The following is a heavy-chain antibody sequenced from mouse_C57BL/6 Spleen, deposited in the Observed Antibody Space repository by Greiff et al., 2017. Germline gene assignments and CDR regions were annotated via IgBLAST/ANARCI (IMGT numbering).Heavy chain of an antibody. V-gene: IGHV1-69*01. Sequence: QVQLQQPGAELVMPGASVKLSCKASGYTFTSYWMHWVKQRPGQGLEWIGEIDPSDSYTNYNQKFKGKSTLTVDKSSSPAYMQLSSLTSEDSAVYYCARGNPRYAMDYWGQGTSVTVSS. J-gene: IGHJ4*01. CDR2: IDPSDSYT. CDR1: GYTFTSYW. CDR3: ARGNPRYAMDY.